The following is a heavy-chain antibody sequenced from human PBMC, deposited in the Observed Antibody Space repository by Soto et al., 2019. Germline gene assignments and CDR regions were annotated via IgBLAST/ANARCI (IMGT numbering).Heavy chain of an antibody. J-gene: IGHJ6*02. V-gene: IGHV1-18*01. CDR3: ARDKYCSGGSCYSSSYYYYGMDV. CDR2: ISPHNGNT. CDR1: GYTFTSYG. Sequence: QVQLVQSGAEVKKPGASVKVSCKASGYTFTSYGISWVRQAPGQGLEWMGWISPHNGNTNYAQKLQGRVTMTTDTSTSTAYMELRSLRSDDTAVYYCARDKYCSGGSCYSSSYYYYGMDVWGQGTTVTVSS. D-gene: IGHD2-15*01.